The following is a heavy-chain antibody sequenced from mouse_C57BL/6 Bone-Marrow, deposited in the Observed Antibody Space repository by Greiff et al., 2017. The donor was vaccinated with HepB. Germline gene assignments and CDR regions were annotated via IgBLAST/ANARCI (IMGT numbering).Heavy chain of an antibody. CDR3: ARITFDV. D-gene: IGHD1-1*01. Sequence: QVQLKQPGAELVKPGASVKLSCKASGYTFTSYWMQWVKQRPGQGLEWIGEIDPSDSYTNYNQKFKGKATLTVDTSSSTAYMQLSSLTSEDSAVYYFARITFDVWGTGTTVTVSS. J-gene: IGHJ1*03. V-gene: IGHV1-50*01. CDR1: GYTFTSYW. CDR2: IDPSDSYT.